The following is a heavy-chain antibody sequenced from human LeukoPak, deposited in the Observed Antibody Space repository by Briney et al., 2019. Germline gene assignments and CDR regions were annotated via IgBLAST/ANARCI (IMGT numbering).Heavy chain of an antibody. V-gene: IGHV4-39*01. CDR1: GGSISSSSSY. D-gene: IGHD5-24*01. J-gene: IGHJ4*02. CDR2: IYYSGSS. Sequence: SETLSLTCSVSGGSISSSSSYWGWIRPPPGKGLEGFGSIYYSGSSFDNPALKSRVTISVDTSKNQFSLKLSSVTAADTAVYYCARHRSGWLQSSFDYWGQGTLVTVSS. CDR3: ARHRSGWLQSSFDY.